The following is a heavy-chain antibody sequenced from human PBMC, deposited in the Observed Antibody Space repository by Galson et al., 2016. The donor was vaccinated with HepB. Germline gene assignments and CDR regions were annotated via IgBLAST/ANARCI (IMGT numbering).Heavy chain of an antibody. Sequence: SETLSLTCTVSGGSISSYYWSWIRQPPGKGLEWIGSIYHSGNTYYSPSLSPSLKSRVTISVDTSKNQFPLKLRSVTAADTAVYYCASHDDSDWDYWGQGTLVTVSP. CDR2: IYHSGNT. CDR1: GGSISSYY. V-gene: IGHV4-59*05. CDR3: ASHDDSDWDY. D-gene: IGHD3-9*01. J-gene: IGHJ4*02.